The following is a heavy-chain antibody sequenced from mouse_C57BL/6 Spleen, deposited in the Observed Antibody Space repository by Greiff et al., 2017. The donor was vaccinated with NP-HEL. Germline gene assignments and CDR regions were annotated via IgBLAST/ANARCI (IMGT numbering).Heavy chain of an antibody. CDR3: ARGGNYVYFDV. Sequence: QVQLKQSGAELARPGASVKMSCKASGYTFTSYTMHWVKQRPGQGLEWIGYINPSSGYTKYNQKFKDKATLTADKSSSTAYMQLSSLTSEDSAVYYCARGGNYVYFDVWGTGTTVTVSS. CDR1: GYTFTSYT. V-gene: IGHV1-4*01. CDR2: INPSSGYT. D-gene: IGHD2-1*01. J-gene: IGHJ1*03.